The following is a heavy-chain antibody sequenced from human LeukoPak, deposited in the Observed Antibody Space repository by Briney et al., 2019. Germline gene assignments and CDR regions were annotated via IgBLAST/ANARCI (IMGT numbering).Heavy chain of an antibody. J-gene: IGHJ4*02. CDR2: INQGARET. CDR1: GFTFGTFW. V-gene: IGHV3-7*03. CDR3: AKSFRSTSLDY. D-gene: IGHD2-2*01. Sequence: GGSLRLSCAASGFTFGTFWMSWVRQAPGKGVEWVANINQGARETNYVDSVKGRFTISRDNAKNSLYLQMNSLRAGDTAVYYCAKSFRSTSLDYWGQGTLVTVSS.